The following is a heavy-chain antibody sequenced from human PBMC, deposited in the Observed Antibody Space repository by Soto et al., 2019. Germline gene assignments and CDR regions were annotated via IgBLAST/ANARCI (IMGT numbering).Heavy chain of an antibody. D-gene: IGHD7-27*01. Sequence: QVQLVESGGGVVQPGRSLRLSCAASGFTFSSYAMHWVRQAPGKGLEWVAVISYDGSNKYYADSVKGRFTISRDNSKNMLYLQMNSLRAEDTAVYYCARGGINWGGNGGYWGQGTLVTVSS. V-gene: IGHV3-30-3*01. J-gene: IGHJ4*02. CDR2: ISYDGSNK. CDR1: GFTFSSYA. CDR3: ARGGINWGGNGGY.